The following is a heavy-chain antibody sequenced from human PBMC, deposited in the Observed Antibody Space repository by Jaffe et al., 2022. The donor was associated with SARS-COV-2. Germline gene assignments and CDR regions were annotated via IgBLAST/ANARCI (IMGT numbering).Heavy chain of an antibody. CDR3: AREQLVSGDSCYAY. CDR1: GYTFSNYA. V-gene: IGHV1-3*04. D-gene: IGHD2-15*01. J-gene: IGHJ4*02. CDR2: INTGNGNI. Sequence: QVQLVQSGAEVKKPGASVELSCKASGYTFSNYAMHWVRQAPGQRLEWMGWINTGNGNIKYSQKLQGRVTITRDTSASTVYMALSSLRSEDTALYYCAREQLVSGDSCYAYWGQGTLVTVSS.